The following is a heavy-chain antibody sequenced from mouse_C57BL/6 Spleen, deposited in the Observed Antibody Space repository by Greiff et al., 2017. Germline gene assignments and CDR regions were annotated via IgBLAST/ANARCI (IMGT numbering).Heavy chain of an antibody. J-gene: IGHJ4*01. CDR1: GYTFTSYW. CDR3: ARVEYSNYNYYAMDY. CDR2: INPSNGGT. Sequence: QVQLQQSGTELVKPGASVKLSCKASGYTFTSYWMHWVKQRPGQGLEWIGNINPSNGGTNYNEKFKSKATLTVDKSSSTAYMQLSSLTSEDSAVYYCARVEYSNYNYYAMDYWGQGTSVTVSS. D-gene: IGHD2-5*01. V-gene: IGHV1-53*01.